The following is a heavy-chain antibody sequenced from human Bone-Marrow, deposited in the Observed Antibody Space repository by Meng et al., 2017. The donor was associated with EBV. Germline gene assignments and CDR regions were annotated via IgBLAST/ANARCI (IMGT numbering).Heavy chain of an antibody. Sequence: QGQVGQSGAEVKKPGSSVKVPCWTSGGTFNSDAVSWVRQAPGQGLEWMGGLIPMSGAPHYAQKFQGRVTITADESTSTHYMDLSNLRSDDTAMYYCASESGRGFTPDYWGQGTLVTVSS. V-gene: IGHV1-69*01. CDR3: ASESGRGFTPDY. CDR1: GGTFNSDA. CDR2: LIPMSGAP. D-gene: IGHD3-10*01. J-gene: IGHJ4*02.